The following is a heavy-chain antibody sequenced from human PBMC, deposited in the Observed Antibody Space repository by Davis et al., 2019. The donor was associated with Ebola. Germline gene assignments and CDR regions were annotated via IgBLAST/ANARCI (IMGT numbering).Heavy chain of an antibody. CDR1: GGSISSYY. D-gene: IGHD6-13*01. J-gene: IGHJ5*02. CDR3: ARDGYSSSWYLNWFDP. Sequence: SETLSLTCTVSGGSISSYYWSWIRQPPGKGLEWIGEINHSGSTNYNPSLKSRVTISVDTSKNQFSLKLSSVTAADTAVYYCARDGYSSSWYLNWFDPWGQGTLVTVSS. CDR2: INHSGST. V-gene: IGHV4-34*01.